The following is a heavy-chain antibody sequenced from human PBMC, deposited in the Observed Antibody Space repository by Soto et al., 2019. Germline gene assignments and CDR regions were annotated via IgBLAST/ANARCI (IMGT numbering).Heavy chain of an antibody. V-gene: IGHV2-5*02. D-gene: IGHD2-21*01. Sequence: QITLKESGPTLVKPTQTLTLTCTFSGFSLTADGVGVGWIRQPPGKALEWLALIYWDDDQRYSPSLKTRLTITKDTSKHQVVLTMTNMDPVDTGTYYCAHAYGGTSWPNDAFDVWGQGTVVTVSS. CDR2: IYWDDDQ. CDR3: AHAYGGTSWPNDAFDV. CDR1: GFSLTADGVG. J-gene: IGHJ3*01.